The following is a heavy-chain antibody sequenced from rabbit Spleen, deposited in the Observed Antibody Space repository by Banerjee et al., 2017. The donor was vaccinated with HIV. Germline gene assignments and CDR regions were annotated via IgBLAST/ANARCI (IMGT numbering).Heavy chain of an antibody. V-gene: IGHV1S45*01. D-gene: IGHD8-1*01. CDR1: GFSFSSGYD. CDR3: ARDAGSSFSTYGMDL. J-gene: IGHJ6*01. CDR2: IYAGSSGST. Sequence: QEQLVESGGGLVKPGASLTLTCTASGFSFSSGYDMCWVRQAPGKGLEWIACIYAGSSGSTYSASWAKGRFTVSKTSSTTVTLQMTSLTAADTATYFCARDAGSSFSTYGMDLWGPGTLVTVS.